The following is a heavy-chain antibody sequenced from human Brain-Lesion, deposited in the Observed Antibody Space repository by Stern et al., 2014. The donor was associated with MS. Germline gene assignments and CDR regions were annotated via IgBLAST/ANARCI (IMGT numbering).Heavy chain of an antibody. CDR3: ARDGHAFWNNFRQSGYYYYGMDV. CDR1: GGSISSGDYY. D-gene: IGHD1-1*01. CDR2: IYYSGST. Sequence: QVQLVESGPGLVKPSQTLSLTCTVSGGSISSGDYYWSWIRQTPGKGLEYIGYIYYSGSTYYNPSLESRVIISVDTSKNQFSLKLTSVTAADTAVYYCARDGHAFWNNFRQSGYYYYGMDVWGQGTTVIVSS. J-gene: IGHJ6*02. V-gene: IGHV4-30-4*01.